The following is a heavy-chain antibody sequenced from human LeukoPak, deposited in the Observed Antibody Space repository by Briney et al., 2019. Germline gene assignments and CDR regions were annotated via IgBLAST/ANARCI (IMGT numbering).Heavy chain of an antibody. CDR1: GGSISSSSYY. Sequence: SETLSLTCTVSGGSISSSSYYWGWIRQPPGKGLECIGSIYYSGSTYYNPSLKSRVTISVDTSKNQFSLKLSSVTDADTAVYYCARHAWSGSITIFGVVRGHFDYWGQGTLVTVSS. D-gene: IGHD3-3*01. J-gene: IGHJ4*02. V-gene: IGHV4-39*01. CDR3: ARHAWSGSITIFGVVRGHFDY. CDR2: IYYSGST.